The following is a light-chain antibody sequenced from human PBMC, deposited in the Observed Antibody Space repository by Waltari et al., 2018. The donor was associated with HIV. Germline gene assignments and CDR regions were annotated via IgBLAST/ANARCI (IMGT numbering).Light chain of an antibody. Sequence: DIVMTQSPVSLPVTPGESASISCRSSQTLLHSNGYNYLDWYLPKPGQSPHLLISLGSYRASGVPDRFSGSGSVTDFTLEISRVEAADVGIYYCMQALQTPWTFGQGTKVEIK. CDR1: QTLLHSNGYNY. J-gene: IGKJ1*01. V-gene: IGKV2-28*01. CDR3: MQALQTPWT. CDR2: LGS.